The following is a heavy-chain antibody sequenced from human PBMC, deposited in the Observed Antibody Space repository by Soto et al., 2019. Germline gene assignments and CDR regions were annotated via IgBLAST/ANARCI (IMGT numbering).Heavy chain of an antibody. J-gene: IGHJ5*02. D-gene: IGHD1-26*01. CDR1: GGTFSSYA. CDR2: IIPIFGTA. V-gene: IGHV1-69*13. CDR3: ARELYSGSHLPWFDP. Sequence: SVKVSCKASGGTFSSYAISWVRQAPGQGLEWMGGIIPIFGTANYAQKFQGRVTITADESTSTAYMELSSLRSEDTAVYYCARELYSGSHLPWFDPWGQGTLVTVSS.